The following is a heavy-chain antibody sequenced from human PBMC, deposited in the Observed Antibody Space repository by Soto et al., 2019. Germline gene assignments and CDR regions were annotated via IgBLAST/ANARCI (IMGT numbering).Heavy chain of an antibody. CDR2: IYSGGST. CDR3: ARGYWIGIAVAPDY. D-gene: IGHD6-19*01. CDR1: GFTVSSNY. Sequence: GGSLRLSCAASGFTVSSNYMSWVRQAQGKGLEWVSVIYSGGSTYYADSVKGRFTISRDNSKNKLYLHMNSQSAEATAVYYCARGYWIGIAVAPDYWGQGTLVTVSS. J-gene: IGHJ4*02. V-gene: IGHV3-53*01.